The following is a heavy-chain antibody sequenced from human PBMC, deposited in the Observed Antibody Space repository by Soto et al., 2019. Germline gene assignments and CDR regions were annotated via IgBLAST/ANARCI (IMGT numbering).Heavy chain of an antibody. CDR1: GFTFSSSA. V-gene: IGHV3-23*01. J-gene: IGHJ4*02. CDR2: IRGSGGST. Sequence: EVQLLESGGGLVQPGGSLRLSCAASGFTFSSSAMSWVRQAPGKGLEWVSTIRGSGGSTYSADSVKGRFTISRDNSKNTLYLQMNSLSAEDTAEYYCAKDLSDSGYFYFDYWGQGTLVTVSS. D-gene: IGHD3-22*01. CDR3: AKDLSDSGYFYFDY.